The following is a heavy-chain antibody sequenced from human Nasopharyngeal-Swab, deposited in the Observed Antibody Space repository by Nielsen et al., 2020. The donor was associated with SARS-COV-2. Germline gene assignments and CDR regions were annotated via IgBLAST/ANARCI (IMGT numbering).Heavy chain of an antibody. D-gene: IGHD7-27*01. CDR3: ARGTTGVLDV. V-gene: IGHV4-4*02. CDR2: IYHSGTT. Sequence: WIRQPPGKGLEWVGEIYHSGTTNYNPSLKSRVTISVDKSKNQFSLKLTSVTAADTAVYYCARGTTGVLDVWGQGTTVTVPS. J-gene: IGHJ6*02.